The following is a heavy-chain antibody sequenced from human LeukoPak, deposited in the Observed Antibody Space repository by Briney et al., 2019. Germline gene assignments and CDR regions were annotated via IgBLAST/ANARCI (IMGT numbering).Heavy chain of an antibody. CDR1: GYTFTGYY. CDR2: INPNSGGT. Sequence: ASVKVSCKASGYTFTGYYMHWVRQAPGQGLEWMGWINPNSGGTNYAQKFQGRVTMTRDTSISTAYMELSSLRSDDTAVYYCARGPPGSIDGGGVFDYWGQGTLVTVSS. CDR3: ARGPPGSIDGGGVFDY. J-gene: IGHJ4*02. V-gene: IGHV1-2*02. D-gene: IGHD2-15*01.